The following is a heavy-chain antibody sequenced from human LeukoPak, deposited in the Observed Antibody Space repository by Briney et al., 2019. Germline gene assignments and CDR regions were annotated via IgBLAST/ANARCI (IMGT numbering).Heavy chain of an antibody. Sequence: ASVKVSYKASGYTFTNYYIHWVRQAPGQGLEWMGIINPRGGSASYAQKFQGGVTMTRNTSISTAYMELSSLRPEDTAVYYCAREPRGVKTGFDYWGQGALVTVSS. J-gene: IGHJ4*02. CDR1: GYTFTNYY. CDR3: AREPRGVKTGFDY. V-gene: IGHV1-46*01. D-gene: IGHD3-10*01. CDR2: INPRGGSA.